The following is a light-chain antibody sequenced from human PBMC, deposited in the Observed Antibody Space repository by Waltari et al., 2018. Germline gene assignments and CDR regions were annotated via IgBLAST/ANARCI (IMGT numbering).Light chain of an antibody. CDR2: EVS. CDR3: QQSYSAPYT. Sequence: DIQMTQSPSPLSVSVGDSVTITCRASLTIKNYLHWYQQKPGEAPKFLIYEVSTVHSGVPSRFSGSGSGTDFTITISSLQPEDFATYYCQQSYSAPYTFGQGTKLDIK. CDR1: LTIKNY. V-gene: IGKV1-39*01. J-gene: IGKJ2*01.